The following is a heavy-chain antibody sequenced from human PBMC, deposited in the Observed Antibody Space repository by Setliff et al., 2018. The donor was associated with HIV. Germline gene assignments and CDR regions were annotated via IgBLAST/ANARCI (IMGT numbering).Heavy chain of an antibody. CDR2: ISDSGGST. V-gene: IGHV3-23*01. J-gene: IGHJ4*02. Sequence: GGSLRLSCAASGFTFSSYSMNWVRQAPGKGLEWVSVISDSGGSTYYADSVKGRFTISRDNSKNTLNLQMNSLRAEDTAVYYCASGYSSSSPRRDYWGQGTLVTVSS. CDR1: GFTFSSYS. D-gene: IGHD6-6*01. CDR3: ASGYSSSSPRRDY.